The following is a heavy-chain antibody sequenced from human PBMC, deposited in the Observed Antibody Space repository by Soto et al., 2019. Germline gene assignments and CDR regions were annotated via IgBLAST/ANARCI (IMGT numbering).Heavy chain of an antibody. CDR3: STGVIWIGYFTVDS. D-gene: IGHD3-3*01. V-gene: IGHV1-69*01. Sequence: QVPLVQSGAEVKKPGSSVKVSCKASGGSFGNSAINWVRQTPGQGLEWLGGFIPVYRTLNYAQKFQGRVTITADESTGTAFMTLSSLASDDTAVYYCSTGVIWIGYFTVDSWGQGTRATVSS. CDR1: GGSFGNSA. J-gene: IGHJ4*02. CDR2: FIPVYRTL.